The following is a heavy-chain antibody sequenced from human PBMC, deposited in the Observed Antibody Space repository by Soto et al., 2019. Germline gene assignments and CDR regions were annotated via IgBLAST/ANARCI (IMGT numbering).Heavy chain of an antibody. J-gene: IGHJ4*02. CDR1: GFTFSSYA. D-gene: IGHD6-19*01. V-gene: IGHV3-23*01. CDR3: ASVWAVAGTRY. Sequence: GGSLRLSCAASGFTFSSYAMTWVRQAPGKGLEWVSAISGGGGTTYYADSVKGRFTISRDNSKNTLYLQVNSLRAEDTAIYYCASVWAVAGTRYWGQGTLVTVAS. CDR2: ISGGGGTT.